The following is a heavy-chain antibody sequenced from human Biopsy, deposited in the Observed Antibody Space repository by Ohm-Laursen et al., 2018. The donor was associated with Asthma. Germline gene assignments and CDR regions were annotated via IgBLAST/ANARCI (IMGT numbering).Heavy chain of an antibody. J-gene: IGHJ4*02. D-gene: IGHD2-15*01. Sequence: GTLSLTCTVSGVSIRSYYWTWIRQPPGKGLEWIGNIHYSGSTYSNPSLKSRVTISVDTSKKQISLRLRSVIVADTAVYYCAGFCSGGNCPDHWGQGTLVTVSS. CDR1: GVSIRSYY. V-gene: IGHV4-59*12. CDR3: AGFCSGGNCPDH. CDR2: IHYSGST.